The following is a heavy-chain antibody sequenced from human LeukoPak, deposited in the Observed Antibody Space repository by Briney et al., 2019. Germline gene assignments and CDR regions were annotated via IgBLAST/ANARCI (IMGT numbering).Heavy chain of an antibody. J-gene: IGHJ4*02. CDR3: ARAAYDFWSGYYFDY. V-gene: IGHV1-18*01. CDR1: GGTFSSYA. D-gene: IGHD3-3*01. CDR2: ISAYNGNT. Sequence: ASVKVSCKASGGTFSSYAISWVRQAPGQGLEWMGWISAYNGNTNYAQKLQGRVTMTTDTSTSTAYMELRSLRSDDTAVYYCARAAYDFWSGYYFDYWGQGTLVTVSS.